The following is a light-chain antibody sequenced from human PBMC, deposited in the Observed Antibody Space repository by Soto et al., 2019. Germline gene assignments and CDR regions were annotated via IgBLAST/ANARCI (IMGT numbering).Light chain of an antibody. CDR2: DVT. CDR1: SSDVGAYNY. Sequence: QSALTQPASVSGSPGQSITISCTGTSSDVGAYNYVSWFQQQPGKAPRLMIYDVTNRPSGVFDRFSGSKSGNTASLTISGLQAEDEAGFYCSSHPTTGIHGFGTGTNVTVL. V-gene: IGLV2-14*03. J-gene: IGLJ1*01. CDR3: SSHPTTGIHG.